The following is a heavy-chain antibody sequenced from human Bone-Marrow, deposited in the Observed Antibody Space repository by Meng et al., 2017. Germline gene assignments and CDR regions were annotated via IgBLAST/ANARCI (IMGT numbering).Heavy chain of an antibody. CDR3: AGSVRFIGYDARAFEY. CDR2: IKQDGSEK. J-gene: IGHJ4*02. Sequence: GESLKISCAASGFTFSSYWMSWVRQAPGKGLEWVANIKQDGSEKYYVDSVKGRFTISRDNAKNSLYLQMNSLTAEDTALYYCAGSVRFIGYDARAFEYWGQGTLVTVSS. D-gene: IGHD5-12*01. V-gene: IGHV3-7*03. CDR1: GFTFSSYW.